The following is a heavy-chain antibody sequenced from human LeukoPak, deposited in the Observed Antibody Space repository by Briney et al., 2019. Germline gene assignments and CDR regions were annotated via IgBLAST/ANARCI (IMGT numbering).Heavy chain of an antibody. CDR2: INHSGST. CDR3: ARIDCSSTSYYRYFDY. Sequence: SETLSLTCAVYGGSFSGYYWSWIRQPPGKGLEWIGEINHSGSTNYNPSLKSRVTISVDTSKNQFSLKLSSVTAADTAVYYCARIDCSSTSYYRYFDYWGQGTLVTVSS. J-gene: IGHJ4*02. V-gene: IGHV4-34*01. CDR1: GGSFSGYY. D-gene: IGHD2-2*01.